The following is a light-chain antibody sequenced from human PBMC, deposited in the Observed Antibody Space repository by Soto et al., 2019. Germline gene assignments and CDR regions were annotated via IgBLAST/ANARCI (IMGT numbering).Light chain of an antibody. CDR2: EVS. CDR1: SSDVGGYNY. V-gene: IGLV2-14*01. CDR3: SSYTSNSTLEV. J-gene: IGLJ3*02. Sequence: QSALTQPASVSGSPGQSITISCTGTSSDVGGYNYVSWYQQHPGKAPKLMIYEVSNRPSGVSNRFSGSKSGNTASLTISGLPAEDEADYYCSSYTSNSTLEVFGGGTKLTVL.